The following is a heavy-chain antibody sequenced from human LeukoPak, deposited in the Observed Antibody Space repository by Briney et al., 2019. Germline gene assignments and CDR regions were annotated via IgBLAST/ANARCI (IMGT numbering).Heavy chain of an antibody. CDR3: ARALVVVPAAPPAAFDI. CDR1: GGSISSYY. CDR2: IYYSGST. J-gene: IGHJ3*02. Sequence: SETLSLTCTVSGGSISSYYWCWIRQPPGKGLEWIGYIYYSGSTNYNPSLKSRVTISVDTSKNQFSLKLSSVTAADTAVYYCARALVVVPAAPPAAFDIWGQGTMVTVSS. D-gene: IGHD2-2*01. V-gene: IGHV4-59*01.